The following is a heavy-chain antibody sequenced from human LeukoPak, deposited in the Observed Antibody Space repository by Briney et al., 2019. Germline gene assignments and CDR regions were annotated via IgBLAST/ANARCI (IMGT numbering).Heavy chain of an antibody. J-gene: IGHJ5*02. CDR3: ARSVEVVTFNWFDP. Sequence: SETLSLTCAVSGGSISSSNWWSWVRQPPGKGLEWIGEIYHSGSTNYNPSLKSRVTISVDKSKNQFSLKLSSVTAADTAVYYCARSVEVVTFNWFDPWGQGTLVTVSS. CDR2: IYHSGST. V-gene: IGHV4-4*02. CDR1: GGSISSSNW. D-gene: IGHD3-3*01.